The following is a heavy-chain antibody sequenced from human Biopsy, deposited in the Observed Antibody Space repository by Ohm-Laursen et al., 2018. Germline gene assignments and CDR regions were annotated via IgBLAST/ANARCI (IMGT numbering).Heavy chain of an antibody. CDR2: ISYTGYT. J-gene: IGHJ4*02. D-gene: IGHD4-23*01. V-gene: IGHV4-59*01. CDR1: GGSFTGNY. CDR3: ARGSNDFGGLYFPR. Sequence: PSQTLSLTCTVSGGSFTGNYWSWIRQPPGKGLEWIGHISYTGYTSYNASLKSRVTISVDTSRNHFSLRLSSLTAADTAVYYCARGSNDFGGLYFPRWGQGTLLTVSS.